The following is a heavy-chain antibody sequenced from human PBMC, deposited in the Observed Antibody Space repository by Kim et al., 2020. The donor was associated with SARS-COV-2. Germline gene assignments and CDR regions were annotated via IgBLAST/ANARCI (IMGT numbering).Heavy chain of an antibody. CDR3: AKDRGRVIVVVIGDY. J-gene: IGHJ4*02. D-gene: IGHD3-22*01. CDR2: ISGSGGST. CDR1: GFTFSSYA. V-gene: IGHV3-23*01. Sequence: GGSLRLSCAASGFTFSSYAMSWVRQAPGKGLEWVSAISGSGGSTYYADSVKGRFTISRDNSKNTLYLQMNSLRAEDMAVYYCAKDRGRVIVVVIGDYWGQGTLVTVSS.